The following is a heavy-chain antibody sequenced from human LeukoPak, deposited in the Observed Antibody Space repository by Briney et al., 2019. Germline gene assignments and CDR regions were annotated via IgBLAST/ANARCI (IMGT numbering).Heavy chain of an antibody. V-gene: IGHV3-53*01. Sequence: PGGSLKPSFAASGFPFSANYMSWVRQAPGKGLEWVSAIYSGGSTYYADSVKGRFTISRDNSKNTLYLQMNSLRAEDTAVYYCATRSSGWGQGTLVTVSS. D-gene: IGHD6-19*01. CDR3: ATRSSG. CDR1: GFPFSANY. J-gene: IGHJ4*02. CDR2: IYSGGST.